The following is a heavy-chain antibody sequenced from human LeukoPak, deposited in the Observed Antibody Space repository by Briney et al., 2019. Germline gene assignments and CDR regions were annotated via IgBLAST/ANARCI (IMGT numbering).Heavy chain of an antibody. Sequence: SETLSLTCTVSGGSISSYYWSWIRQPPGKGLEWIGYIYYSGSTNYNPSLKSRVTISVDTSKNQFSLKLSSVTAADTAVYYCASSSTSERGYYYYYMDVWGKGTTVTVSS. V-gene: IGHV4-59*01. CDR1: GGSISSYY. CDR2: IYYSGST. D-gene: IGHD2-2*01. J-gene: IGHJ6*03. CDR3: ASSSTSERGYYYYYMDV.